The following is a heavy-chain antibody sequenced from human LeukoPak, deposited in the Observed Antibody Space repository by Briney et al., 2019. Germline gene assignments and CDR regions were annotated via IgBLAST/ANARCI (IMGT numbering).Heavy chain of an antibody. CDR1: GFSFSSYA. CDR3: AKDQSDCRGISCLLHQD. V-gene: IGHV3-23*01. D-gene: IGHD2-15*01. Sequence: PGGSLRLSCAASGFSFSSYAMTWVRQSPGKGLEWVSAISSGGSKTWSADSVEGRFTISRDNSKNTLYLQMNSLRAEDTATYCCAKDQSDCRGISCLLHQDWGQGTLVTVSS. CDR2: ISSGGSKT. J-gene: IGHJ4*02.